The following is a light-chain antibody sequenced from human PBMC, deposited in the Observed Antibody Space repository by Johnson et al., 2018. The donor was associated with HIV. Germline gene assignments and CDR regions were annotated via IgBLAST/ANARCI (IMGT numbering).Light chain of an antibody. CDR2: ANN. CDR1: SSNIGRNY. CDR3: GTWDSSLSAYV. J-gene: IGLJ1*01. V-gene: IGLV1-51*01. Sequence: QSVLTQPPSVSAAPGQKVTISCSGSSSNIGRNYVSWYQQLPGTAPKLLIFANNKRPSGIPDRFSASKSGTSATLGITGLQTGDGADYYCGTWDSSLSAYVCGTGTKVTAL.